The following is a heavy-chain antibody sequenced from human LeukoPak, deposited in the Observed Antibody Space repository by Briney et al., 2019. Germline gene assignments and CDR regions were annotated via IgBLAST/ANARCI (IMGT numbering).Heavy chain of an antibody. Sequence: EASVKVSCKAFGYTFTSNYMHWVRQAPGQGPEWMGVISPSGGSTTYAQKFQGRVTLTRDMSTSTAYMELSSLRSEDTAVYYCARVRQGSGYYYPFDYWGQETLVTVSS. J-gene: IGHJ4*02. CDR2: ISPSGGST. V-gene: IGHV1-46*01. D-gene: IGHD3-22*01. CDR3: ARVRQGSGYYYPFDY. CDR1: GYTFTSNY.